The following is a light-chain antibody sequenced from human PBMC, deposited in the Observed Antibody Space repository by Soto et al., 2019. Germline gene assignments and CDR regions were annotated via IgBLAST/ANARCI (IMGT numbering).Light chain of an antibody. CDR3: SSYTRTRTYV. V-gene: IGLV2-14*01. Sequence: QSALTQPAYVSGSPGQSITISCTGTSSDVGGYNFVSWYQQHPDKAPKLMIYDVTNRPSGVSNRFSGSKSGNTASLTISGLQAEDEADYYCSSYTRTRTYVFGTGTKLTVL. CDR2: DVT. CDR1: SSDVGGYNF. J-gene: IGLJ1*01.